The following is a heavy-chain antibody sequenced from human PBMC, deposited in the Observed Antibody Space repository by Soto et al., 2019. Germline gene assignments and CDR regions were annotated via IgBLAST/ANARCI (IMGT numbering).Heavy chain of an antibody. CDR1: SGPISSSNW. J-gene: IGHJ5*02. CDR3: AREGYCSSTSCVGFDP. Sequence: QVQLQEPGPGLVKPSGPLSLTCAVSSGPISSSNWWGWFGHPPGKGLEGIGEIYHSGSTNYNPSLKSRVTISVDKSKNQFSLKLSSVTAADTAVYYCAREGYCSSTSCVGFDPWGQGTLVTVSS. V-gene: IGHV4-4*02. D-gene: IGHD2-2*01. CDR2: IYHSGST.